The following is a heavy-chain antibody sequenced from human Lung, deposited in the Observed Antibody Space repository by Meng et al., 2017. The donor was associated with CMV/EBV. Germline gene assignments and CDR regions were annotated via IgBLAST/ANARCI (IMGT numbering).Heavy chain of an antibody. J-gene: IGHJ3*01. Sequence: SXKISCPASGFIFSDFAMHWVRQAPGKGLEWVAVISYDGSNIYYADSVKGRFTISRDNSKNTLYLQMNSLRPEDTAVYYCAKEFPNNAFDVWGQGTMVTVSS. V-gene: IGHV3-30*01. CDR3: AKEFPNNAFDV. CDR1: GFIFSDFA. CDR2: ISYDGSNI. D-gene: IGHD2-21*01.